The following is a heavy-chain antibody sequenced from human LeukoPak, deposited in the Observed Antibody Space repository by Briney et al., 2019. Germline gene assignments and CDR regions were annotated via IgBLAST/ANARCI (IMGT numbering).Heavy chain of an antibody. Sequence: ASVKVSCKASGYTFTSYYMHWVRQAPGQGLEWMGIIDPSGGSTSYAQKFQGRVTITTDESTSTAYMELSSLRSEDTAVYYCASEYYYDSSGYGPLFDYWGQGTLVTVSS. D-gene: IGHD3-22*01. CDR3: ASEYYYDSSGYGPLFDY. CDR1: GYTFTSYY. J-gene: IGHJ4*02. V-gene: IGHV1-46*01. CDR2: IDPSGGST.